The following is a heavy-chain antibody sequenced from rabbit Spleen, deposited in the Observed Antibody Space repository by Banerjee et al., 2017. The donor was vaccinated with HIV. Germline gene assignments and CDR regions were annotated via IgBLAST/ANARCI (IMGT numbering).Heavy chain of an antibody. J-gene: IGHJ4*01. V-gene: IGHV1S40*01. CDR1: GFSFSSSDY. Sequence: QSLEESGGDLVKPGASLTLTCTASGFSFSSSDYMCWVRQAPGKGLEWIACIYTGGAKIYYAGWAKGRLTISKTTSSTVTMQMTSLTAADTAAYFCGRDADINSGLGCGLNLWGPGTLVTVS. CDR2: IYTGGAKI. D-gene: IGHD1-1*01. CDR3: GRDADINSGLGCGLNL.